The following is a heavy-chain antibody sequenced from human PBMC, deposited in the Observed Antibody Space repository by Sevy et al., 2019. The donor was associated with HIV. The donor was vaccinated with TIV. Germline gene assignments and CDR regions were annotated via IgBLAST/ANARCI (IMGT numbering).Heavy chain of an antibody. V-gene: IGHV3-7*03. J-gene: IGHJ5*02. Sequence: GGSLRLSCVASGFNFRNFCMSWVRQAPGKGLECVADIKQDGSEAYYVDSVKGRFTISRDNAKNSLYPQMNSLRDEDSAMYFCVRDKEVGASILDAWGQGTPVTVSS. D-gene: IGHD1-26*01. CDR2: IKQDGSEA. CDR3: VRDKEVGASILDA. CDR1: GFNFRNFC.